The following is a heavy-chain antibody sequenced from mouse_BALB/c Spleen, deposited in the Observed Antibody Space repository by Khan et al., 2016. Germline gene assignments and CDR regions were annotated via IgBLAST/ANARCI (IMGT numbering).Heavy chain of an antibody. J-gene: IGHJ4*01. CDR1: GYAFTNYL. D-gene: IGHD2-3*01. CDR3: ARYDGYSDAIDY. CDR2: INPGSGGT. V-gene: IGHV1-54*01. Sequence: VQLQESGAELVRPGTSVKVSCKASGYAFTNYLIEWVKQRPGQGLEWIGVINPGSGGTNYNEKFKGKATLTADKSSSTAYMQLSSLTSDDSAVYFCARYDGYSDAIDYWGQGTSVTVSS.